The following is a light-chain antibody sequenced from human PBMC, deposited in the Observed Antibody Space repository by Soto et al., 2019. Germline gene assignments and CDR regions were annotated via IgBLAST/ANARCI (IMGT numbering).Light chain of an antibody. CDR1: QSVSSSY. CDR3: QQYGSSPLFT. V-gene: IGKV3-20*01. Sequence: EIVLTQSPGTLSLSPGARATLSCRASQSVSSSYLALYQQKPGQAPRLLIYGAYSRATCIPDRFSGSGSETDFTVTISRRGPEDFALYYCQQYGSSPLFTFGPGNKVDIK. J-gene: IGKJ3*01. CDR2: GAY.